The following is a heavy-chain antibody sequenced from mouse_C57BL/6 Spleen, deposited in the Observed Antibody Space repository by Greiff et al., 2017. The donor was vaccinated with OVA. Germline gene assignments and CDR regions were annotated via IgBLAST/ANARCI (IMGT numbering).Heavy chain of an antibody. CDR1: GYTFTDYY. CDR2: INPNNGGT. D-gene: IGHD2-2*01. CDR3: ARGGVTTTGGSWFAY. J-gene: IGHJ3*01. V-gene: IGHV1-26*01. Sequence: VQLQQSGPELVKPGASVKISCKASGYTFTDYYMNWVKQSHGKSLEWIGDINPNNGGTSYNQKFKGKATLTVDKSSSTAYMELRSLTSEDSAVYYCARGGVTTTGGSWFAYWGQGTLVTVSA.